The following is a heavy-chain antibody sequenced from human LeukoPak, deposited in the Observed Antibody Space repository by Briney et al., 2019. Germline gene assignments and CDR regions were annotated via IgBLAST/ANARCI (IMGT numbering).Heavy chain of an antibody. CDR1: GGSFSGYY. J-gene: IGHJ6*03. CDR3: ARRANYYDSSGYYYYYYYMDV. CDR2: INHSGST. Sequence: SETLSLTCAVYGGSFSGYYWSWIRQPPGKGLEWIGEINHSGSTNYNPSLKSRVTISVDTSKNQFSLKLSSVTAADTAMYYCARRANYYDSSGYYYYYYYMDVWGKGTTVTISS. V-gene: IGHV4-34*01. D-gene: IGHD3-22*01.